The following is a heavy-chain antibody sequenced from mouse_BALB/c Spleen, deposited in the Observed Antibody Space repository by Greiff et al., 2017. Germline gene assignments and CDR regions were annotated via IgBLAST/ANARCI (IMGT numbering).Heavy chain of an antibody. D-gene: IGHD1-3*01. CDR1: GFTFSSYA. CDR2: ISSGGST. J-gene: IGHJ4*01. Sequence: EVKLMESGGGLVKPGGSLKLSCAASGFTFSSYAMSWVRQTPEKRLEWVASISSGGSTYYPDSVKGRFTISRDNARNILYLQMSSLRSEDTAMYYCARGSSSSYAMDYWGQGTSVTVSS. V-gene: IGHV5-6-5*01. CDR3: ARGSSSSYAMDY.